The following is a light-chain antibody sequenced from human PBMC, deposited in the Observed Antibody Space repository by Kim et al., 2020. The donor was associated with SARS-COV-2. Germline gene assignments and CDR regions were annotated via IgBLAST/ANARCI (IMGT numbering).Light chain of an antibody. J-gene: IGKJ1*01. Sequence: MTPKCTVTIPCRDTQSIGSYLHWYHHKPDQSPRLLTTFASQSLSGVPSRFSGGGSGTDFTLSISSLEAEDAATYYCHQSSSLPWTFGQGTKVDIK. CDR2: FAS. CDR1: QSIGSY. V-gene: IGKV6-21*01. CDR3: HQSSSLPWT.